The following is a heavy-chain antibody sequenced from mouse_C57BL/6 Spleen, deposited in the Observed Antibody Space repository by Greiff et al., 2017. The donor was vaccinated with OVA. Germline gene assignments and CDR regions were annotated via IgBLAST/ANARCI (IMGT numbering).Heavy chain of an antibody. D-gene: IGHD1-1*01. CDR1: GYTFTSYW. J-gene: IGHJ2*01. CDR2: IYPGSGST. CDR3: ARSGRYYFDY. V-gene: IGHV1-55*01. Sequence: QVQLQQPGAELVKPGASVKMSCKASGYTFTSYWITWVKQRPGQGLEWIGDIYPGSGSTNYTEKFKSKATLTVDTSSSTAYLQLSSLTSEDSAVYYCARSGRYYFDYWGQGTTLTVSS.